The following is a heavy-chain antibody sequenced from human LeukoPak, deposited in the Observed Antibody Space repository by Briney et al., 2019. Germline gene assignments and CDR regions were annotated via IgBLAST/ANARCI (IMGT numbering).Heavy chain of an antibody. CDR2: ISGGGAIT. Sequence: GGSLRLSCAASGFTFSSYAMSWVRQAPGKGLEWVSAISGGGAITYYADSVKGRFTISRDNSKNRLYLQMNSLGAEDTAVYYCAKNTRYCSGGSCYTLMGAFDIWGQGTMVTVSS. V-gene: IGHV3-23*01. J-gene: IGHJ3*02. CDR3: AKNTRYCSGGSCYTLMGAFDI. CDR1: GFTFSSYA. D-gene: IGHD2-15*01.